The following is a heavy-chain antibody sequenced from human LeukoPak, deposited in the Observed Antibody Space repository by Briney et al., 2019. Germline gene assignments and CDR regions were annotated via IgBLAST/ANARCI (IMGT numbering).Heavy chain of an antibody. CDR3: AVVYDSSGSKSGLDY. CDR1: GYTFTSYY. V-gene: IGHV1-46*01. J-gene: IGHJ4*02. Sequence: ASVKVSCKASGYTFTSYYMHWVRQAPGQGLEWMGIINPSGGSTSYAQKFQGRVTMTRDTSTSTVYMELSSLRSEDTAVYYCAVVYDSSGSKSGLDYWGQGTLVTVSS. CDR2: INPSGGST. D-gene: IGHD3-22*01.